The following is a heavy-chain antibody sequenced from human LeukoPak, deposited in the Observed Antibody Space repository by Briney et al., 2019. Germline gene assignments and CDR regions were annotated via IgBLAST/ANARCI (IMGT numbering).Heavy chain of an antibody. V-gene: IGHV4-34*01. Sequence: SETLSLTCAVYGGSFSGYYWSRIRQPPGKGLEWIGEINHSGSTNYNPSLKSRVTISVDTSKNQFSLKLSSVTAADTAVYYCARGYSVVVPAASYYGMDVWGQGTTVTVSS. D-gene: IGHD2-2*01. CDR1: GGSFSGYY. CDR2: INHSGST. J-gene: IGHJ6*02. CDR3: ARGYSVVVPAASYYGMDV.